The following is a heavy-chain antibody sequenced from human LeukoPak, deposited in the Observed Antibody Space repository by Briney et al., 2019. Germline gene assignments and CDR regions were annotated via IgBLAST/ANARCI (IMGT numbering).Heavy chain of an antibody. J-gene: IGHJ3*02. CDR1: GFTFDDYG. Sequence: PGGSLRLSCAASGFTFDDYGMSWVRQAPGKGLEWVSGINWNGGSTGYADSVKGRFTISRDNAENSLYLQMNSLRAEDTALYYCARDIVVVAATHHDAFDIWGQGTMVTVSS. CDR2: INWNGGST. D-gene: IGHD2-15*01. V-gene: IGHV3-20*04. CDR3: ARDIVVVAATHHDAFDI.